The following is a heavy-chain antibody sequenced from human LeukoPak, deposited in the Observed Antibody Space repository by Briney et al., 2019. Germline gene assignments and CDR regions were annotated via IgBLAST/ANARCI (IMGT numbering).Heavy chain of an antibody. V-gene: IGHV3-20*04. J-gene: IGHJ3*02. CDR1: GYSISSGYY. Sequence: ETLSLTCAVSGYSISSGYYWGWIRQPPGKGLEWVSGINWNGGSTGYADSVKGRFTISRDNAKNSLYLQMNSLRAEDTALYYCARGTSFDIWGQGTMVTVSS. CDR2: INWNGGST. CDR3: ARGTSFDI. D-gene: IGHD1-1*01.